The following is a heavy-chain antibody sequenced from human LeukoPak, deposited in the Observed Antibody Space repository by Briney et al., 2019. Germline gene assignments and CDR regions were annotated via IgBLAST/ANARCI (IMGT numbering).Heavy chain of an antibody. CDR2: ISGSGGST. Sequence: NPGGSLRLSCAASGFTFSSYAMSWVRQAPGKGLEWVSAISGSGGSTYYADSVKGRFTISRDNSKNTLYLQMNSLRAEDTAVYYCAKGERWRMIVVVKGPTFFDYWGQGTLVTVSS. CDR1: GFTFSSYA. CDR3: AKGERWRMIVVVKGPTFFDY. J-gene: IGHJ4*02. D-gene: IGHD3-22*01. V-gene: IGHV3-23*01.